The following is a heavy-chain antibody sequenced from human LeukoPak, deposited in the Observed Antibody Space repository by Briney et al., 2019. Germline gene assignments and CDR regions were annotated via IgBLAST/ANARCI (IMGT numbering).Heavy chain of an antibody. D-gene: IGHD5-12*01. CDR3: AILVATSHDAFDI. J-gene: IGHJ3*02. Sequence: GESLKISCKGSGYRFTSYWIGWVRQMPGKGLEWMGIIYPGDSDTRYSPSFQGQVTISADKSISTAYLQWSSLKASDTAMYYCAILVATSHDAFDIWGQGTMVTVSS. V-gene: IGHV5-51*01. CDR2: IYPGDSDT. CDR1: GYRFTSYW.